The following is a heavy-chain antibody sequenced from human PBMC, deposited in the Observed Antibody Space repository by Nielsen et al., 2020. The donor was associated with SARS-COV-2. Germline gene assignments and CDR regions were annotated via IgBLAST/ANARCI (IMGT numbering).Heavy chain of an antibody. CDR3: ARGIVVVPAAPYAEYFQH. CDR2: INPNSGGT. J-gene: IGHJ1*01. Sequence: WVRQAPGQGLEWMGWINPNSGGTNYAQKFQGWVTMTRDTSISTAYMELSRLRSDDTAAYYCARGIVVVPAAPYAEYFQHWGQGTLVTVSS. D-gene: IGHD2-2*01. V-gene: IGHV1-2*04.